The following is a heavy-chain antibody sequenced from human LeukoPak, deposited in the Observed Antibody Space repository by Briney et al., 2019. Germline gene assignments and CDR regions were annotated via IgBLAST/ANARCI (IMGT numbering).Heavy chain of an antibody. V-gene: IGHV1-2*02. CDR2: INPNSGGT. D-gene: IGHD4-23*01. CDR1: GYTFTGYY. J-gene: IGHJ4*02. Sequence: GASVKVSRKASGYTFTGYYMHWVRQAPGQGLEWMEWINPNSGGTNYAQKFQGRVTMTRDTSISTAYMELSRLRSDDTAVYYCATDYGGNSVRSWGGVYWGQGTLVTVSS. CDR3: ATDYGGNSVRSWGGVY.